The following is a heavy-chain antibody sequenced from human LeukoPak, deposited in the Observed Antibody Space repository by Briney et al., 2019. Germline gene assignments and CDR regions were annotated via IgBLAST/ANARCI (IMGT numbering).Heavy chain of an antibody. D-gene: IGHD4-11*01. CDR2: ISYDGSNK. V-gene: IGHV3-30*03. J-gene: IGHJ4*02. CDR1: GFTFSSYG. Sequence: HTGRSLRLSCAASGFTFSSYGMHWVRQAPGKGLEWVAVISYDGSNKYYADSVKGRFTISRDNSKNTLYLQMNSLRAEDTAVYYCAVSISRGYFDYWGQGTLVTVSS. CDR3: AVSISRGYFDY.